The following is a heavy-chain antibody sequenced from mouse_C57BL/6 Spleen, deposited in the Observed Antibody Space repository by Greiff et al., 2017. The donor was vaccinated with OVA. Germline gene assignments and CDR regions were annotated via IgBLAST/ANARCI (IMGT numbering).Heavy chain of an antibody. CDR3: ARSGDYPY. Sequence: QVQLKESGAELVRPGTSVKVSCKASGYAFTNYLIEWVKQRPGQGLEWIGVINPGSGGTNYNEKFKGKATLTADKSSSTAYMQLSSLTSEDSAVYFCARSGDYPYWGQGTTLTVSS. J-gene: IGHJ2*01. D-gene: IGHD2-4*01. CDR2: INPGSGGT. CDR1: GYAFTNYL. V-gene: IGHV1-54*01.